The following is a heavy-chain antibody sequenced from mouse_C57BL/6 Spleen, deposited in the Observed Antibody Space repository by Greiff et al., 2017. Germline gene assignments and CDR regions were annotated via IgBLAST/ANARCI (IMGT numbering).Heavy chain of an antibody. D-gene: IGHD1-1*01. CDR3: ARITTVNYFDY. J-gene: IGHJ2*01. V-gene: IGHV1-50*01. Sequence: VQLQQPGAELVKPGASVKLSCKASGYTFTSYWMQWVKQRPGQGLEWIGEIDPSGSYTNYNQKFKGKATLTVDTSSSTAYMQRSSLTSDDSAVYYCARITTVNYFDYWGQGTTLTVSS. CDR1: GYTFTSYW. CDR2: IDPSGSYT.